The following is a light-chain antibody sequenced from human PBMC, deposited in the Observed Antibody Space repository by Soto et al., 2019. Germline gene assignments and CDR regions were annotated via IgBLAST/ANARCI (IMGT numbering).Light chain of an antibody. CDR1: QGISTY. V-gene: IGKV1-9*01. J-gene: IGKJ1*01. CDR3: QELNSYPRT. Sequence: DIQLTQSPFLLSPAVGDRVRITSRASQGISTYLAWYQQKPGKAPKSLIYGASTLQSGVPSRFSGSGSGTEFTLTISSLQPEDFATYYCQELNSYPRTFGQGTKVDIK. CDR2: GAS.